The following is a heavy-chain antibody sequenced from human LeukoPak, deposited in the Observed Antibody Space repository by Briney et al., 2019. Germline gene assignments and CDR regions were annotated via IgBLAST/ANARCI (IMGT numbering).Heavy chain of an antibody. CDR1: GFTFSSYQ. D-gene: IGHD2-21*01. CDR2: IKEDGNER. CDR3: ARGGETKLAY. V-gene: IGHV3-7*01. J-gene: IGHJ4*02. Sequence: GGSLRLSCAASGFTFSSYQMSWVRQAPGKGLERVANIKEDGNERYYLDSVKGRFTISRDNAKNSLYLQMNSLRAEDTAVYYCARGGETKLAYWGQGTLVTVSS.